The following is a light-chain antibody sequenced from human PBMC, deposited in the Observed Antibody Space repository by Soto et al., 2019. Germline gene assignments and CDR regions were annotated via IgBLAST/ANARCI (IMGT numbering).Light chain of an antibody. CDR1: QAISIY. CDR2: AAS. Sequence: DIQMTQSPSSPSTSVGDRVTITCRASQAISIYLAWYQQKPGKVPKLLIYAASTLQSGVPSRFSGSGSGTDFTLTISSLQPEDVATYHCQKYNSAPPTFGQGTKVEIK. CDR3: QKYNSAPPT. V-gene: IGKV1-27*01. J-gene: IGKJ1*01.